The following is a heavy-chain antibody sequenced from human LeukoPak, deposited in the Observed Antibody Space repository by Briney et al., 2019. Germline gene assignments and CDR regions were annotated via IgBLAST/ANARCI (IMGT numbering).Heavy chain of an antibody. J-gene: IGHJ3*02. CDR3: AKLWLVRNAFDI. V-gene: IGHV3-23*01. Sequence: PGGSLRLSCAASGFTFSSYAMSWVRQAPGKGLEWVSAISGSGGSTYYADSVKGRFTISRDNAKNSLYLQMNSLRAEDTALYYCAKLWLVRNAFDIWGQGTMVTVSS. D-gene: IGHD6-19*01. CDR1: GFTFSSYA. CDR2: ISGSGGST.